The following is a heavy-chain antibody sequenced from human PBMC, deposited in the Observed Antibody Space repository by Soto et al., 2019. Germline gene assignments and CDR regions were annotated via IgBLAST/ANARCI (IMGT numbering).Heavy chain of an antibody. CDR2: IYNGGKT. D-gene: IGHD1-26*01. J-gene: IGHJ4*02. Sequence: EVQLVESGGGLIQPGGSLRLSCAASGFTVRTNYMSWVRQAPGKGLEWVSLIYNGGKTYYADSVKGRFTISRDNSKNTLYLQMNSLRAEDRAVYYCVSSPTYSGSYYFDYWGQGTLVTVSS. V-gene: IGHV3-53*01. CDR1: GFTVRTNY. CDR3: VSSPTYSGSYYFDY.